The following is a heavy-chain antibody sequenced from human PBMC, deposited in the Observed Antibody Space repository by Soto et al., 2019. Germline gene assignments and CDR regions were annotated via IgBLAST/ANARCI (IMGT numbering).Heavy chain of an antibody. Sequence: QVQLQESGPGLVKPSETMSLTCAVSGGPITTTNWWAWVRLPPGKGLEWIGELHHDGTTNYNPSLESRITMSLDKYNILFSLKMTSVTAADTSIYYCATRTISYTWGVWGRGTTVTVSS. CDR2: LHHDGTT. V-gene: IGHV4-4*02. CDR3: ATRTISYTWGV. CDR1: GGPITTTNW. D-gene: IGHD3-16*01. J-gene: IGHJ6*02.